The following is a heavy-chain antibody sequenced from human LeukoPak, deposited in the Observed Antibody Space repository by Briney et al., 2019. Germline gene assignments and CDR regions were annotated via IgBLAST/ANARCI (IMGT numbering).Heavy chain of an antibody. D-gene: IGHD5-18*01. CDR2: IIPIFGTA. CDR1: GGTFSSYA. J-gene: IGHJ5*02. CDR3: ARKSYGYGAPISWFDP. V-gene: IGHV1-69*13. Sequence: ASVKVSCKASGGTFSSYAISWVRQAPGQGLEWMGGIIPIFGTANYAQKFQGRVTITADESMSTAYMELSSLRSEDTAVYYCARKSYGYGAPISWFDPWGQGTLVTVSS.